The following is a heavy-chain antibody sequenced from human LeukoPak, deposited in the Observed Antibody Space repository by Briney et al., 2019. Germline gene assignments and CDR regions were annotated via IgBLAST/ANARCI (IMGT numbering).Heavy chain of an antibody. V-gene: IGHV1-69*05. J-gene: IGHJ4*02. CDR1: VGTFSSYA. Sequence: SVKVSCKASVGTFSSYAISWVRQAPGQGLEWMGRIIPIFGTANYAQKFQGRVTVTTDESTSTAYMELSSLRSEDTAVYYCARDRLAVPYYFDYWGQGTLVTVSS. D-gene: IGHD6-19*01. CDR3: ARDRLAVPYYFDY. CDR2: IIPIFGTA.